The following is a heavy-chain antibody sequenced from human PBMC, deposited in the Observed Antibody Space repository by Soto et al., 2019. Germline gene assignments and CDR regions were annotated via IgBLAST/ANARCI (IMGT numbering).Heavy chain of an antibody. Sequence: ASVKVSCKTSGYTFTTIFLHWLRQAPGQRLKWMGWINPANGVTMYSQKFLGRVSNTRDTSATTAYMELTSLTSDDTAVYYCARGPSCGCFDFWGQGTLVTVSS. V-gene: IGHV1-3*01. CDR2: INPANGVT. J-gene: IGHJ4*02. CDR1: GYTFTTIF. CDR3: ARGPSCGCFDF. D-gene: IGHD5-12*01.